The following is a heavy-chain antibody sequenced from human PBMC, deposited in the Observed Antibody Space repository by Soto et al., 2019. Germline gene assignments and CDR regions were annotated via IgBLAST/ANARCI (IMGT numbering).Heavy chain of an antibody. CDR2: IYSGGST. Sequence: EVQLVESGGGLVQPGGSLRLSCAASGFTVSSNYMSWVRQAPGKGLEWVSVIYSGGSTYYANSVKGRFTISRHNSKNTLYLQMNSLRAEDTAVYYRARDMGRGLIDYWGQGTLVTVSS. CDR3: ARDMGRGLIDY. CDR1: GFTVSSNY. V-gene: IGHV3-53*04. J-gene: IGHJ4*02. D-gene: IGHD2-15*01.